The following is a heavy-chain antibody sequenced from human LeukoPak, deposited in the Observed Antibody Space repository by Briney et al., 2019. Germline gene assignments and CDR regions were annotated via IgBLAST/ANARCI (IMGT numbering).Heavy chain of an antibody. Sequence: SVKVSCKASGGTFSSYAISWVRQAPGQGLEWMGGIIPIFGTANYAQKFQGRVTIITDESTSTAYMELSSLRSEDTAVYYCARNRYYYDSSGYTQYYFDYWGQGTLVTVSS. CDR1: GGTFSSYA. CDR2: IIPIFGTA. D-gene: IGHD3-22*01. J-gene: IGHJ4*02. CDR3: ARNRYYYDSSGYTQYYFDY. V-gene: IGHV1-69*05.